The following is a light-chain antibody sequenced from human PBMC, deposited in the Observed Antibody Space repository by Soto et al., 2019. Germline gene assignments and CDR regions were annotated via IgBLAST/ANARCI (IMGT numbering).Light chain of an antibody. CDR2: KAS. CDR1: QSIDSW. CDR3: QHYNSYSRT. J-gene: IGKJ1*01. V-gene: IGKV1-5*03. Sequence: DIQMTQSPSTLSASIGDRVTITCRASQSIDSWLAWYQQKPGKAPKLLIYKASSLQTGVPSRFSGSGSGTEFTLTISSLQPDDFATYYYQHYNSYSRTFGQGTMVEVK.